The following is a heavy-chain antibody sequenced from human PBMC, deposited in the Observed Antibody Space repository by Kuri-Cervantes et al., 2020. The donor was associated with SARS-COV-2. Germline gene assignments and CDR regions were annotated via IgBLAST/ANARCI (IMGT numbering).Heavy chain of an antibody. CDR1: GGSISSYS. D-gene: IGHD6-13*01. CDR3: ARGQYSSSWYSNLDY. J-gene: IGHJ4*02. V-gene: IGHV4-30-2*01. Sequence: SETLSLTCTVSGGSISSYSWSWIRQPPGKGLEWIGYTYHSGSTYYNPSLKSRVTISVDRSKNQFSLKLSSVTAADTAVYYCARGQYSSSWYSNLDYWGQGTLVTVSS. CDR2: TYHSGST.